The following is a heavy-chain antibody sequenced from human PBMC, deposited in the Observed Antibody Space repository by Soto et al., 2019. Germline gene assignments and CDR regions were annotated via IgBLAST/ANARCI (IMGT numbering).Heavy chain of an antibody. CDR1: GFSLTTSGVG. D-gene: IGHD3-3*01. CDR2: IYWDDDK. J-gene: IGHJ4*02. Sequence: QITLNESGPTVVRPTGTLTLTCRFSGFSLTTSGVGVGGIRQSPGKGPEWLAPIYWDDDKRYSASLKSRLTLTKDSTKIQVVLTASNLDPTDTATYYCAHRVLRTVFGLVTTTAIYFDFWGQGTPVAVSS. V-gene: IGHV2-5*02. CDR3: AHRVLRTVFGLVTTTAIYFDF.